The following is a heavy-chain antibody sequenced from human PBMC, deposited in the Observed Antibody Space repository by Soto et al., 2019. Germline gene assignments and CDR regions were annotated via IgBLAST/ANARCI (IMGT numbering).Heavy chain of an antibody. D-gene: IGHD3-10*01. CDR2: IYYSGST. J-gene: IGHJ4*02. CDR3: ARVFSGAHFDY. CDR1: GGSLSSHY. V-gene: IGHV4-59*11. Sequence: SETLSLTCNVSGGSLSSHYWSWIRQSPGKGLEWIGYIYYSGSTSFNPALKSRVTISVDMSKNQFSLKLSSVTAADTAVYYCARVFSGAHFDYWGQGTQVTVSS.